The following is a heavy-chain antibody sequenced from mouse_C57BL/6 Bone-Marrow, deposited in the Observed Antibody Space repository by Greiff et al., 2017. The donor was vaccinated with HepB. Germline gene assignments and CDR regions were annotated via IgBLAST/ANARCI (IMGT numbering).Heavy chain of an antibody. CDR1: GYTFTSYT. Sequence: QVQLQQSGAELARPGASVKMSCKASGYTFTSYTMHWVKQRPGQGLEWIGYINPSSGYTKYNQKFKDKATLTADKSSSTAYMQLSSLTSEDSAVYYCAREDGYDWYFDVWGTGTTVTVSS. J-gene: IGHJ1*03. CDR3: AREDGYDWYFDV. CDR2: INPSSGYT. D-gene: IGHD2-2*01. V-gene: IGHV1-4*01.